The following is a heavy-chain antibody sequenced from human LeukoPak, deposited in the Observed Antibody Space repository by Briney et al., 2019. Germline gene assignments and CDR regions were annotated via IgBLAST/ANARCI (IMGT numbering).Heavy chain of an antibody. J-gene: IGHJ4*02. CDR3: ARGADILTGYTDY. D-gene: IGHD3-9*01. V-gene: IGHV1-2*02. CDR2: INPNSGDT. Sequence: GASVKVSCEASGYTFTAYYMHWVRQAPGQGLEYMGWINPNSGDTNPAQKFQGRVTMTRDTSMSTAYMELSGLRSDDTAVYYCARGADILTGYTDYWGQGTLVTVSS. CDR1: GYTFTAYY.